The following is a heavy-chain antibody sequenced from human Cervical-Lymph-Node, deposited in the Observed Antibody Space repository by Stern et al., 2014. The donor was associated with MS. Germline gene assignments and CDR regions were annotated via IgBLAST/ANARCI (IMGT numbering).Heavy chain of an antibody. CDR3: ARDPIAAAGPYFDS. J-gene: IGHJ4*02. V-gene: IGHV4-30-4*01. CDR1: GGSISSSDYY. D-gene: IGHD6-13*01. Sequence: QVQLQQSGPGLVKPSQTLSLTCTVSGGSISSSDYYWSWIRQSPGKGLEWIGYIYYRGITYYNPSLKGPVTISVDTSKNQFSLKLSSVTAADTAVYYCARDPIAAAGPYFDSWGQGILVTVSS. CDR2: IYYRGIT.